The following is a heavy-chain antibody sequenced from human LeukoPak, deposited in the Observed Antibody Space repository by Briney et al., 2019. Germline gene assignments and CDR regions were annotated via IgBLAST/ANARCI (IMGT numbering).Heavy chain of an antibody. J-gene: IGHJ4*02. Sequence: ASVKVSCKASGGTFSSYGISWVRQAPGQGLEWMGWISAYNGNTNYAQKLQGRVTMTTDTSTSTAYMELRSLRSDDTAVYYCARDPYDYGDHHTYFDYWGQGTLVTVSS. CDR1: GGTFSSYG. CDR3: ARDPYDYGDHHTYFDY. CDR2: ISAYNGNT. V-gene: IGHV1-18*01. D-gene: IGHD4-17*01.